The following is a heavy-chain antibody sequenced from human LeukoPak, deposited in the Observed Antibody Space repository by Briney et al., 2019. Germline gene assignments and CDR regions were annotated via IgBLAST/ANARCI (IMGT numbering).Heavy chain of an antibody. CDR2: ISPNSGNT. J-gene: IGHJ6*03. CDR3: ARQGVTAAENNYFYYYMDF. D-gene: IGHD6-13*01. CDR1: GYTFPNFG. Sequence: ASVKVSCKASGYTFPNFGVTWVRHAPGQGLEWMGWISPNSGNTKSAQKFQGRVTMTTDTSTSTAYMELRSLRSDDTAVYYCARQGVTAAENNYFYYYMDFWGKGTTVTVSS. V-gene: IGHV1-18*01.